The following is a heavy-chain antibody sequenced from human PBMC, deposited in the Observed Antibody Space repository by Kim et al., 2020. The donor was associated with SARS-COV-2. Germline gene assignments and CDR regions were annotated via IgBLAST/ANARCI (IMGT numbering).Heavy chain of an antibody. CDR2: IIPIFGTA. D-gene: IGHD1-26*01. CDR3: ATNREWELREFDY. Sequence: SVKVSCKASGGTFSSYAISWVRQAPGQGLEWMGGIIPIFGTANYAQKFQGRVTITADESTSTAYMELSSLRSEDTAVYYCATNREWELREFDYWGQGTLVTVSS. J-gene: IGHJ4*02. CDR1: GGTFSSYA. V-gene: IGHV1-69*13.